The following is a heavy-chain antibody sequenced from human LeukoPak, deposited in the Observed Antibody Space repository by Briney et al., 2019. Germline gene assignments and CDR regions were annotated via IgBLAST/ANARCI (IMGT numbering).Heavy chain of an antibody. V-gene: IGHV4-31*03. Sequence: SETLSLTCTVSGGSISSGGYYWSWIRQHPGKGLEWTGYIYYSGSTYYNPSLKSRVTISVDTSKNQFSLKLSSVTAADTAVYYCARERRHYYGSGSYYDTKRDAFDIWGQGTMVTVSS. J-gene: IGHJ3*02. CDR2: IYYSGST. CDR3: ARERRHYYGSGSYYDTKRDAFDI. CDR1: GGSISSGGYY. D-gene: IGHD3-10*01.